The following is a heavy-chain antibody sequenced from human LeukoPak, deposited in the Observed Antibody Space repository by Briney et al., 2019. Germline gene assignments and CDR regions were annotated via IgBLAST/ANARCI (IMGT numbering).Heavy chain of an antibody. V-gene: IGHV4-59*01. J-gene: IGHJ4*02. CDR3: ARWGEAYYDSSGYRFGPYYFDN. CDR2: IYYSGSA. Sequence: SETLSLTCTVSGCSISSYYWSWIRQPPGKGLEWIGYIYYSGSANYNPSLKSRVPISVDTAKNQFSLKLSLGTAADRAVYYCARWGEAYYDSSGYRFGPYYFDNWGQGTLVTVSS. CDR1: GCSISSYY. D-gene: IGHD3-22*01.